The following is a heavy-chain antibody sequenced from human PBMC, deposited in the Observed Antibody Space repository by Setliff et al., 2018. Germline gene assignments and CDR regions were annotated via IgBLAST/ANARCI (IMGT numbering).Heavy chain of an antibody. CDR3: TVYNTGSSKDHY. D-gene: IGHD2-8*02. CDR1: GYSISSGYY. J-gene: IGHJ4*02. CDR2: IYYSGST. Sequence: PSETLSLTCAVSGYSISSGYYWGWIRQPPGKGLEWIGSIYYSGSTYYNPSLKSRVTISVDTSKNQFSLKLSSVTAADTALYYCTVYNTGSSKDHYWGQGTPVTVSS. V-gene: IGHV4-38-2*01.